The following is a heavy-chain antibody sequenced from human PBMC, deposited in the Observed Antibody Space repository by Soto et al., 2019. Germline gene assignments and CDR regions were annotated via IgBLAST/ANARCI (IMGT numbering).Heavy chain of an antibody. CDR3: ARGTTTGENYYYYGMAV. Sequence: ASVKVSCKASGYTFTSYGISWVRQAPGQGLEWMGIINPCGGSTSYAQKFQGRVTMTRDTSTSTVYMELSSLRSEDTAVYYCARGTTTGENYYYYGMAVWGQGTTVTVSS. CDR2: INPCGGST. J-gene: IGHJ6*02. V-gene: IGHV1-46*01. CDR1: GYTFTSYG. D-gene: IGHD7-27*01.